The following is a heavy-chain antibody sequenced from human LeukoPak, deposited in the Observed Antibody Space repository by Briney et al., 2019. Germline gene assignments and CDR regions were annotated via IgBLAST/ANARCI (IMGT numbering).Heavy chain of an antibody. D-gene: IGHD3-9*01. J-gene: IGHJ4*02. V-gene: IGHV1-24*01. CDR1: GYTLTELS. CDR3: ATGGLYDLLDY. CDR2: FEPADGEI. Sequence: ASVKVSCKVSGYTLTELSMHWVRQAPGKGLEWMGGFEPADGEIIYAQKFQGRVTMTEDTSTDTALMELRSLRSEDTAVYYCATGGLYDLLDYWGQGTLVTVSS.